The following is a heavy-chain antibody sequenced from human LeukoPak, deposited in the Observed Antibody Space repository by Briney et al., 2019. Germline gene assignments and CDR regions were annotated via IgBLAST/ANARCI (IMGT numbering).Heavy chain of an antibody. CDR2: ISSSSSYK. J-gene: IGHJ4*02. CDR1: GFTFSSYS. CDR3: ARGEYYDSSGYYSFDY. V-gene: IGHV3-21*01. Sequence: GGSLRLSCAASGFTFSSYSMNWVRQTPGKGLEWVSSISSSSSYKYYADSVKGRRFTISRDNVKNSLYLQMNNLRAEDTAVYYCARGEYYDSSGYYSFDYWGQGTLVTVSS. D-gene: IGHD3-22*01.